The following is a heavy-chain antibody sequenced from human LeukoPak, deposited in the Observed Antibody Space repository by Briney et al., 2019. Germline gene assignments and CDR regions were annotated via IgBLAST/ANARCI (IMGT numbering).Heavy chain of an antibody. CDR3: ARDRGIVVVTRYGMDV. D-gene: IGHD2-21*02. CDR1: GFTFSSYS. J-gene: IGHJ6*02. V-gene: IGHV3-21*01. CDR2: ISSSSSYI. Sequence: GGSLRLSCAASGFTFSSYSMNWVRQAPGKGLEWVSSISSSSSYIYYADSVKGRFTISRDNAKNSLYLQMNSLRAEDTAVYYCARDRGIVVVTRYGMDVWGQGTTVTVSS.